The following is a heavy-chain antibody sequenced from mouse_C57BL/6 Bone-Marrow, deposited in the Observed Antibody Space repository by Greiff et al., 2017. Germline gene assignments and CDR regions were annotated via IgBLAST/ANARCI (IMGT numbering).Heavy chain of an antibody. V-gene: IGHV1-55*01. CDR3: ARMREHYGAGFAY. CDR1: GYTFTSYW. D-gene: IGHD1-2*01. Sequence: VQLQQPGAELVKPGASVKMSCKASGYTFTSYWITWVKQRPGQGLEWIGDIYPGSGSTNYNEKFKSKATLTVDTSSSTAYMQLSSLTSEDSAVYYCARMREHYGAGFAYWGQGTLVTVSA. CDR2: IYPGSGST. J-gene: IGHJ3*01.